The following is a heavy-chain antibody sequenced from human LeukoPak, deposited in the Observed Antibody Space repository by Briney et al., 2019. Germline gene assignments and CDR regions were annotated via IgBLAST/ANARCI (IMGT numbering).Heavy chain of an antibody. CDR1: GYTFTDYY. J-gene: IGHJ4*02. V-gene: IGHV1-2*02. Sequence: ASVNLSCKASGYTFTDYYMNWVRPAPGQGLEWMGWIHPNIGGTNKAKKFQGRVTMTRDTSISTAYMELSRLTFDDTAVYYCGKKSASRKTSEFDYWGEGTLVTVSS. CDR3: GKKSASRKTSEFDY. D-gene: IGHD2-2*01. CDR2: IHPNIGGT.